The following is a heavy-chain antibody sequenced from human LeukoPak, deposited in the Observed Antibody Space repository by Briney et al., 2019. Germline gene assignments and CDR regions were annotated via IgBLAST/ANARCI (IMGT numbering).Heavy chain of an antibody. D-gene: IGHD3-3*01. CDR3: ARGSVEGTILGVIHYYMDV. J-gene: IGHJ6*03. Sequence: SETLSLTCAVYGGSFSGYYWSWIRQPPGKGLEWIGEINHSGSTNYNPSLKSRVTISVDTSKNQFSLKLSSVTAADTAVYYCARGSVEGTILGVIHYYMDVWGKGTTVTVSS. CDR2: INHSGST. CDR1: GGSFSGYY. V-gene: IGHV4-34*01.